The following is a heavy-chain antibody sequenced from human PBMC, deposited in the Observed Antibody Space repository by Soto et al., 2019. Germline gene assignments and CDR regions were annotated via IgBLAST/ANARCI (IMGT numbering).Heavy chain of an antibody. Sequence: SETLSLTCTVSGGSISSGGYYWSWIRQHPGKGLEWIGYIYYSGSTYYNPSLKSRVTISVDTSKNQFSLKLSSVTAADTAVYYCARHSGRIAVAVGVFDYWGQGTLVTVSS. CDR2: IYYSGST. J-gene: IGHJ4*02. CDR3: ARHSGRIAVAVGVFDY. V-gene: IGHV4-31*03. D-gene: IGHD6-19*01. CDR1: GGSISSGGYY.